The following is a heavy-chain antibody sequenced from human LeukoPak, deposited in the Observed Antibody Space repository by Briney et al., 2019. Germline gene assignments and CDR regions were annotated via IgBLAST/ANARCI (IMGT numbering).Heavy chain of an antibody. CDR3: ARDTSLDY. Sequence: PGGSLRLSCAASGLSFGTSGMHWVRQAPGKGLEWVAVISYDGKNMYYADSVRGRFTVSRDNSMNTLYLQMNSLRAEDTAVYYCARDTSLDYWGQGTLVTVSS. CDR2: ISYDGKNM. CDR1: GLSFGTSG. J-gene: IGHJ4*02. V-gene: IGHV3-30*03.